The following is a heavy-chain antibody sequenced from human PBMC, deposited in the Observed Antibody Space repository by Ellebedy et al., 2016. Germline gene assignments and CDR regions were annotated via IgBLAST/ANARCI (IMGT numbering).Heavy chain of an antibody. J-gene: IGHJ4*02. CDR1: GFTFDDYA. CDR3: AKLYDFWSEADY. V-gene: IGHV3-9*01. CDR2: ISWNSGSI. D-gene: IGHD3-3*01. Sequence: GGSLRLXXAASGFTFDDYAMHWVRQAPGKGLEWVSGISWNSGSIGYADSVKGRFTISRDNAKNSLYLQMNSLRAEDTALYHCAKLYDFWSEADYWGQGTLVTVSS.